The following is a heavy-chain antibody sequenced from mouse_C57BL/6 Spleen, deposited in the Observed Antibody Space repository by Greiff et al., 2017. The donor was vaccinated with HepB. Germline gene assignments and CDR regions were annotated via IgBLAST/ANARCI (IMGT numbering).Heavy chain of an antibody. CDR1: GYTFTSYW. V-gene: IGHV1-52*01. J-gene: IGHJ2*01. Sequence: QVQLQQPGAELVRPGSSVKLSCKASGYTFTSYWMHWVKQRPIQGLEWIGNIDPSDSETHYNQKFKDKATLTVDKSSSTAYMQRSSLTSEDSAVYYCAREYEYYFDYWGQGTTLTVSS. D-gene: IGHD2-10*02. CDR2: IDPSDSET. CDR3: AREYEYYFDY.